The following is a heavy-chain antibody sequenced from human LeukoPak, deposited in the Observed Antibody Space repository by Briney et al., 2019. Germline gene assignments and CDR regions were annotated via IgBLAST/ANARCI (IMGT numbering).Heavy chain of an antibody. V-gene: IGHV4-30-2*01. J-gene: IGHJ4*02. Sequence: SETLSLTCAVSGGSISSGGYSWSWIRQPPGKGLEWIGYIYHSGSTYYNPSLKSRVTISVDRSKNQFSLKLSSVTAADTAVYYCARAYGDYDPFDYWGQGTLVTVSS. D-gene: IGHD4-17*01. CDR3: ARAYGDYDPFDY. CDR2: IYHSGST. CDR1: GGSISSGGYS.